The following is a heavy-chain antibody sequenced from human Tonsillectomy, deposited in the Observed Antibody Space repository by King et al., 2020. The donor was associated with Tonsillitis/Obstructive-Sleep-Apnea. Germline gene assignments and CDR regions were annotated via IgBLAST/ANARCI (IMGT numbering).Heavy chain of an antibody. CDR3: ARGGVVIRYFDD. CDR1: GFTFDDYA. CDR2: ISWNSGSI. D-gene: IGHD3-3*01. J-gene: IGHJ4*02. V-gene: IGHV3-9*01. Sequence: VQLVESGGGLVQPGRSLRLSCAASGFTFDDYAMHWVRQAPGKGLEWVSGISWNSGSIGYADSVKGRFTISRDNAKNSLYLQMNSLRAEDTALYYCARGGVVIRYFDDWGQGTLVTVSS.